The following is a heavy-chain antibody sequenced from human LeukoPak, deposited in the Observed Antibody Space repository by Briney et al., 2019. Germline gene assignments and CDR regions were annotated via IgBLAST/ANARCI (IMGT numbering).Heavy chain of an antibody. Sequence: PGGSLRLSCTASGFTFSSYAMYWVRQAPGKGLEYVSGIDSNGGSTFYANSVRGRFSISRDNSKKTLYLQMGSLRGEDMAVYYCARAPSIAISGVIYFDFWGQGTPVTVSS. CDR2: IDSNGGST. D-gene: IGHD3-3*01. J-gene: IGHJ4*02. CDR1: GFTFSSYA. CDR3: ARAPSIAISGVIYFDF. V-gene: IGHV3-64*01.